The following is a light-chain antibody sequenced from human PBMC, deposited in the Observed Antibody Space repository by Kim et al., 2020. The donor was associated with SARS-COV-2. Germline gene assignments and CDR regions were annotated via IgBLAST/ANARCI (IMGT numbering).Light chain of an antibody. CDR1: SSNIGSVYG. J-gene: IGLJ3*02. V-gene: IGLV1-40*01. Sequence: QSVLTQPPSVSGAPGQRVIISCTGSSSNIGSVYGVHWYKQLPGTAPKLLIYRNNNRPSGVPDRFSGSKSGTSASLAITGLQADDEAHYYCQSFDSSLSAMVFGGGTQLTVL. CDR3: QSFDSSLSAMV. CDR2: RNN.